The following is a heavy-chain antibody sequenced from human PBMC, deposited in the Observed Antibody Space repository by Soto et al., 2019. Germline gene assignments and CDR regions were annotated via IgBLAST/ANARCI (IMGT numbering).Heavy chain of an antibody. CDR2: ISWNSDKI. CDR3: AKDRDGGSYFDLPDSFDV. D-gene: IGHD1-26*01. J-gene: IGHJ3*01. CDR1: GFTFDDYP. Sequence: EMLLVESGGDLVQPDRSLKLSCAASGFTFDDYPMHWVRQRPGKGLEWVSTISWNSDKIAYADSVKGRFTDSRDNAKNSLYLQMNSLRVDDTALYYCAKDRDGGSYFDLPDSFDVWGQGTGVTVSS. V-gene: IGHV3-9*01.